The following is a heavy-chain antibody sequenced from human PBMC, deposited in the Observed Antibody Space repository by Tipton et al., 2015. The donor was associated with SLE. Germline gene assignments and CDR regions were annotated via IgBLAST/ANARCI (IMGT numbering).Heavy chain of an antibody. Sequence: TLSLTCTVSGGSISNYYWTWIRQPAGKGLEWIGRIYSTGSTNYNPSLESRVTISLDTSKNQFALKLTSVTAADTAVYYCARGSVVADDYWGQGTLVTVSS. CDR1: GGSISNYY. J-gene: IGHJ4*02. CDR3: ARGSVVADDY. D-gene: IGHD2-15*01. V-gene: IGHV4-4*07. CDR2: IYSTGST.